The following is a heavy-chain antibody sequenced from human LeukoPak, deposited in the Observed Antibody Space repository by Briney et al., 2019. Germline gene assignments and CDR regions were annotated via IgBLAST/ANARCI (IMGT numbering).Heavy chain of an antibody. CDR2: IHPGDSET. CDR3: ARQSRDGSKTRGYYFDY. J-gene: IGHJ4*02. D-gene: IGHD3-10*01. Sequence: GESLKISYKASGYRFTSYWIGWVRQMPGKGLECMGIIHPGDSETRYSPSFQGQVTISADKSISTVYLQWSSLKASDTAMYYCARQSRDGSKTRGYYFDYWGQGTLVTVSS. CDR1: GYRFTSYW. V-gene: IGHV5-51*01.